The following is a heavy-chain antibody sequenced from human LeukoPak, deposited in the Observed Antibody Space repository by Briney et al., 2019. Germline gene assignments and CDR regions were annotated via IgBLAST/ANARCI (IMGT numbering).Heavy chain of an antibody. CDR3: ARMGCTGGSCFLDF. V-gene: IGHV3-72*01. Sequence: PGGSLRPSCAASGFTFSNARMNWVRQAPGKGLEWVGRTRNKADSYTTEYAASVKGRFTISRDDSKNSLYLQMNSLKTEDSAVYYCARMGCTGGSCFLDFWGQGTLVTVSS. J-gene: IGHJ4*02. D-gene: IGHD2-15*01. CDR2: TRNKADSYTT. CDR1: GFTFSNAR.